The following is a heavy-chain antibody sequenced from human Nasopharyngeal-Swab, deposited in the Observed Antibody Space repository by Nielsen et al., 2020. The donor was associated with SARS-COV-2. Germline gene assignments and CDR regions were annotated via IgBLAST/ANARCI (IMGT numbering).Heavy chain of an antibody. D-gene: IGHD3-10*01. V-gene: IGHV3-23*01. CDR3: AKASGYIGELLYYYYYMDV. Sequence: GGSLRLSCAASGFTFSSYAMSWVRQAPGKGLGWVSAISGSGGSTYYADSVKGRFTISRDNSKNTLYLQMNSLRAEDTAVYYCAKASGYIGELLYYYYYMDVWGKGTTVTVSS. CDR1: GFTFSSYA. CDR2: ISGSGGST. J-gene: IGHJ6*03.